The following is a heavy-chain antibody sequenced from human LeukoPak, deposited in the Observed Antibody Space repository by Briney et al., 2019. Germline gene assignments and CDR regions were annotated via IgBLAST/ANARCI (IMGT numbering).Heavy chain of an antibody. CDR2: IRSKANSYAT. J-gene: IGHJ4*01. Sequence: GGSLKLSCAASGFTFSGSAMHWVCQASGKGLEWVGRIRSKANSYATAYAASVKGRFTISRDDSKNTAYLQMNSLKTEDTAVYSCTRRHFDYRGHGTLVTVSS. V-gene: IGHV3-73*01. CDR3: TRRHFDY. CDR1: GFTFSGSA.